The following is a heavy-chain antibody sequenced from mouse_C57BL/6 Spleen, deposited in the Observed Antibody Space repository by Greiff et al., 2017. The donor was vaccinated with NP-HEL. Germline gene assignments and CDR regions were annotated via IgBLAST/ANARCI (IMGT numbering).Heavy chain of an antibody. CDR1: GFNIKDYY. V-gene: IGHV14-2*01. D-gene: IGHD1-2*01. CDR3: ARILRHGDWYFDV. CDR2: IDPEDGET. J-gene: IGHJ1*03. Sequence: EVMLVESGAELVKPGASVKLSCTASGFNIKDYYMHWVKQRTEQGLEWIGRIDPEDGETKYAPKFQGKATITADTSSNTAYLQLSSLTSEDTAVYYCARILRHGDWYFDVWGTGTTVTVSS.